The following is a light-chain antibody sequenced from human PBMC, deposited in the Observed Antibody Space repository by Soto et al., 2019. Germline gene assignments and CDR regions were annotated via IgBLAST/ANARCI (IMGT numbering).Light chain of an antibody. CDR3: LQDYNYPWT. CDR1: QGIRND. V-gene: IGKV1-6*01. Sequence: AIQVTQSPSSLSASVGDRVTITCRSSQGIRNDLGWYQQKPGKAPKLLIYAASSLQSGVPSRFSGSGSGTDFTLTISSLQPEDFATYYCLQDYNYPWTFGQGTKVDIK. J-gene: IGKJ1*01. CDR2: AAS.